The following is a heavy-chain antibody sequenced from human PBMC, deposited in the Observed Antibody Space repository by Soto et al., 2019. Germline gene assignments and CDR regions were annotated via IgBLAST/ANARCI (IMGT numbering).Heavy chain of an antibody. CDR2: IYYSGST. J-gene: IGHJ5*02. D-gene: IGHD5-18*01. CDR1: GGSISSSSYY. Sequence: SETLSLTCTVSGGSISSSSYYWGWIRQPPGKGLEWIGSIYYSGSTYYNPSLKSRVTISVDTSKNQFSLKLSSVTAADTAVYYCARHPLIQLWHVLPSPNNWFDPWGRGTLVTVS. V-gene: IGHV4-39*01. CDR3: ARHPLIQLWHVLPSPNNWFDP.